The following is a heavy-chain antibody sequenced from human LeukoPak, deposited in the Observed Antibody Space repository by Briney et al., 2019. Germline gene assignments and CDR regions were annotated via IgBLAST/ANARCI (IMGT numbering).Heavy chain of an antibody. CDR3: ARSRRWRESGY. D-gene: IGHD4-23*01. Sequence: SETLSLTCAVYGGSFSGYYWSWIRQPPGKGLEWIGEINHSGSTNYNPSLKSRVTISVDTSKNQFSLKLSSVTAADTAVYYCARSRRWRESGYWGQGTLVTVSS. CDR1: GGSFSGYY. J-gene: IGHJ4*02. CDR2: INHSGST. V-gene: IGHV4-34*01.